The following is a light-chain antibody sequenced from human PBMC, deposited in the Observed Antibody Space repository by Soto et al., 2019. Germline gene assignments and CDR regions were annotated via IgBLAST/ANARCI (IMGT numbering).Light chain of an antibody. CDR3: AAWDDSLNGWV. CDR2: TNN. CDR1: SSNIGSDT. Sequence: QSVLTQPPSASGTPGQRVTISCSGSSSNIGSDTVNWCQQLPGTAPKLLIYTNNQRPSGVPDRFSGSKSGTSASLAISGLQSEDEAYYYCAAWDDSLNGWVFGGGTKLTVL. V-gene: IGLV1-44*01. J-gene: IGLJ3*02.